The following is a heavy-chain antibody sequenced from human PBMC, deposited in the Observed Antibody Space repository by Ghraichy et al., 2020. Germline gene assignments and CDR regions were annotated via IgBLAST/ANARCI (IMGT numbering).Heavy chain of an antibody. Sequence: GGSLRLSCAASGFTFSSFWMIWVRQAPGKGLEWVANINEGGHGEYYVDSVKGRFTISRDNAKNSLYLQMSSLRAEDTAVYYCAGVCRCGWASDSWGQGILVTVSS. J-gene: IGHJ4*02. CDR3: AGVCRCGWASDS. CDR2: INEGGHGE. CDR1: GFTFSSFW. D-gene: IGHD6-19*01. V-gene: IGHV3-7*03.